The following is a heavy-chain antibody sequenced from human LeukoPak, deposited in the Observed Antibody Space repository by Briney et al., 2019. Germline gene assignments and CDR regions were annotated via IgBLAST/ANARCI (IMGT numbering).Heavy chain of an antibody. J-gene: IGHJ6*02. CDR1: GGSFSGYY. D-gene: IGHD3-3*01. CDR2: INHSGST. Sequence: PSETLSLTCAVYGGSFSGYYWSWIRQPPGKGLEWIGEINHSGSTNYNPSLKSRVTISVDTSKNQFSLKLSFVTAADTAVYYCARGLRFLVVRGQGTTVTVSS. V-gene: IGHV4-34*01. CDR3: ARGLRFLVV.